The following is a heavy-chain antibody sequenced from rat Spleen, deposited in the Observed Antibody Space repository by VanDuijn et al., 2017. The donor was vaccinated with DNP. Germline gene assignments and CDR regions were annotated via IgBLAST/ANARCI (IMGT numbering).Heavy chain of an antibody. CDR1: GFTFSDYY. J-gene: IGHJ2*01. D-gene: IGHD5-1*01. V-gene: IGHV5-20*01. CDR3: TTDRELGAGFDY. CDR2: ISYDGGST. Sequence: EVQLVESGGDLVQPGRSLKLSCAASGFTFSDYYMAWVRQAPTKGLEWVASISYDGGSTYYRDSVKGRFTISRDNAKSSLYLQMDSLRSEDTATYYCTTDRELGAGFDYWGQGVMVTVSS.